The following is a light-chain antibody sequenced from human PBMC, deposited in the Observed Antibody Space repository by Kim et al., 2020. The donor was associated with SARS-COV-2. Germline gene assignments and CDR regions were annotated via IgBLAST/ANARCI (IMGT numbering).Light chain of an antibody. Sequence: DIQMTQSPSTLSASVGDRVTITCRASQSISSWLAWYQQKPGKAPKLLIYKASSLESGVPSRFSGSGSGTEFTLTISSLQPDDFATYYCQHLTFGGGTKVDIK. CDR2: KAS. J-gene: IGKJ4*01. CDR3: QHLT. CDR1: QSISSW. V-gene: IGKV1-5*03.